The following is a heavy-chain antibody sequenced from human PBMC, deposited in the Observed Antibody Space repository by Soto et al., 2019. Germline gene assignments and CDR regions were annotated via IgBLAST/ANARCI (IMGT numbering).Heavy chain of an antibody. V-gene: IGHV4-34*01. CDR2: INHSGST. CDR1: GGSFIGYY. J-gene: IGHJ6*02. Sequence: SETLSLTCAVYGGSFIGYYWSWIRQPPGKGLEWIGEINHSGSTNYNPSLKSRVTISVDTSKNQFSLKLSSVTAADTAVYYCARGGRVYYYYGMDVWGQGTTVTVSS. CDR3: ARGGRVYYYYGMDV.